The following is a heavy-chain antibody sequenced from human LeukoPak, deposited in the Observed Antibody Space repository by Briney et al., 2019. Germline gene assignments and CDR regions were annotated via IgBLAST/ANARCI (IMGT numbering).Heavy chain of an antibody. D-gene: IGHD6-13*01. CDR2: IIPIFGTA. V-gene: IGHV1-69*05. CDR1: GGTFSSYA. CDR3: TTEAPLIAAAYGY. Sequence: ASVKLSCNASGGTFSSYAISWVRQAPGQGHEWMGGIIPIFGTANYAQKFQGRVTITTDESTSTAYMELSSLRSEDTAVYYCTTEAPLIAAAYGYWGQGTLVTVSS. J-gene: IGHJ4*02.